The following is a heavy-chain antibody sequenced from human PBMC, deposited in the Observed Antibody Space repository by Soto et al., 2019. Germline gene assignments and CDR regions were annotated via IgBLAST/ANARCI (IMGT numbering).Heavy chain of an antibody. CDR1: GFTFSGSW. Sequence: GGSLRLSCAASGFTFSGSWMHWVRQAPGKGLVWVSHMNSGGRITRYADSVRGRFTISRDNAKNTLYLQMNSLRAEDTAVYYCARFWETKGIRDYYPGLDVWGQGTTVTVSS. D-gene: IGHD3-10*01. CDR3: ARFWETKGIRDYYPGLDV. J-gene: IGHJ6*02. V-gene: IGHV3-74*01. CDR2: MNSGGRIT.